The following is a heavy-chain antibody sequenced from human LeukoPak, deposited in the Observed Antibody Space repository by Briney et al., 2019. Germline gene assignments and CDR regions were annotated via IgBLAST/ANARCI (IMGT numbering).Heavy chain of an antibody. CDR1: GYTFTSYG. J-gene: IGHJ4*02. V-gene: IGHV1-18*01. CDR2: ISAYNGNT. CDR3: ARTRYYYNSRSYGAPYYFDY. Sequence: ASVKVSCKASGYTFTSYGFSWVRQAPGQGLEWMGWISAYNGNTKYAQKLQGRVTMTTDTSTSTSYMELRSLRFDDTAVYYCARTRYYYNSRSYGAPYYFDYWGQGTLVTVSS. D-gene: IGHD3-10*01.